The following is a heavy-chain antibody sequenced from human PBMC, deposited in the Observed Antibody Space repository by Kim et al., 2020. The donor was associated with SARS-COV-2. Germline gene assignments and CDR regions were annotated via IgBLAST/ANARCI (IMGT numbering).Heavy chain of an antibody. CDR1: GGSFSGYY. J-gene: IGHJ4*02. CDR3: ARGRFDY. V-gene: IGHV4-34*01. CDR2: INHSGST. Sequence: SETLSLTCAVYGGSFSGYYWSWIRQPPGKGLEWIGEINHSGSTNYNPSLKSRVTISVDTSKNQFSLKLSSVTAADTAVYYCARGRFDYWGQGTLVTVSS.